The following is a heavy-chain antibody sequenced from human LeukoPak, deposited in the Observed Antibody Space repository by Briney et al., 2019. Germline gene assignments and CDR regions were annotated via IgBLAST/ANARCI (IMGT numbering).Heavy chain of an antibody. CDR2: FDPEDGET. CDR1: GYTLTELS. CDR3: ATGYYYGSGIDAFDI. J-gene: IGHJ3*02. V-gene: IGHV1-24*01. D-gene: IGHD3-10*01. Sequence: ASVKVSCKVSGYTLTELSMHWVQQAPGKGLEWMGGFDPEDGETIYAQKFQGRVTMTEDTSTDTAYMELSSLRSEDTAVYYCATGYYYGSGIDAFDIWGQGTMVTVSS.